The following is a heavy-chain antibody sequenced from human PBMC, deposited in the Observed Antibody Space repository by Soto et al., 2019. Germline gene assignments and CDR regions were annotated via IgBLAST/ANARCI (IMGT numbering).Heavy chain of an antibody. D-gene: IGHD3-10*01. CDR1: GFTFSSFA. V-gene: IGHV3-23*01. Sequence: EVQLLESGGGLVQPGGSLRLSCAASGFTFSSFAMSWVRQAPGKGLEWVSAISASGDGTYYADSVKGRFTISRDNSKNTLYLQMSSLRAEDTAVYYCAKVDGFLWFELDSWDQGTLVTVSS. J-gene: IGHJ4*02. CDR2: ISASGDGT. CDR3: AKVDGFLWFELDS.